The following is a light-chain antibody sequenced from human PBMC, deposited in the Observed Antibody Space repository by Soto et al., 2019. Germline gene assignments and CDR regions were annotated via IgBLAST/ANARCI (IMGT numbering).Light chain of an antibody. Sequence: EIVFTQSPGTLSLSPGERATLSCRASQSVSSSYLAWYQQKPGQAPRLLIYGASSRATGIPDRFSGSGSGIDFTNIISSLELEVFEVYYCQQSGTSHSTFGQGTTGEIK. CDR3: QQSGTSHST. J-gene: IGKJ1*01. V-gene: IGKV3-20*01. CDR1: QSVSSSY. CDR2: GAS.